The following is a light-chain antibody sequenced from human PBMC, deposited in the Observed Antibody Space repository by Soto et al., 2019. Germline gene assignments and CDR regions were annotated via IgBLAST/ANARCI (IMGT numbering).Light chain of an antibody. Sequence: DIVLTQSPATLSLSPGGGATLSCRASQSVSSYLAWYQQKPSQAPRLLIYDASNRATGIPARFSGSGSGTDFTLTISSLEPEDFAVYYCQQRSNWLTFGGGTKVDI. CDR2: DAS. J-gene: IGKJ4*01. V-gene: IGKV3-11*01. CDR1: QSVSSY. CDR3: QQRSNWLT.